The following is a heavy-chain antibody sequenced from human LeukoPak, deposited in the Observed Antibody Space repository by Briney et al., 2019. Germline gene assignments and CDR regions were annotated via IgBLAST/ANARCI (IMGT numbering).Heavy chain of an antibody. CDR2: IYYSGST. J-gene: IGHJ3*02. Sequence: PSETLSLTCTVSGGSIRSSSYYWGWIRQPPGKGLEWLGSIYYSGSTYYNPSLKSRVTISVDTSKNQFSLKLSSVTAAGTAVYYCARRLLQSESSMVAPVGAFDIWGQGTMVIVSS. D-gene: IGHD2-15*01. CDR1: GGSIRSSSYY. V-gene: IGHV4-39*01. CDR3: ARRLLQSESSMVAPVGAFDI.